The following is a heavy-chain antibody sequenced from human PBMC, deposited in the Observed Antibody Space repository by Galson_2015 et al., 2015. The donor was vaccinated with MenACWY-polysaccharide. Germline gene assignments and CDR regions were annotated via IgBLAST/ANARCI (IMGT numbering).Heavy chain of an antibody. CDR2: ISSDGSST. D-gene: IGHD6-13*01. Sequence: SLRLSCAASGFTFSSYWMHWVRQVPGKGLVWVSRISSDGSSTSYADSVKGRFTISRGNAKNTLHLQMNSLRVEDTAVYYCARVLGGYSNDWHHPYYFDYWGQGTLVTVSS. V-gene: IGHV3-74*01. J-gene: IGHJ4*02. CDR3: ARVLGGYSNDWHHPYYFDY. CDR1: GFTFSSYW.